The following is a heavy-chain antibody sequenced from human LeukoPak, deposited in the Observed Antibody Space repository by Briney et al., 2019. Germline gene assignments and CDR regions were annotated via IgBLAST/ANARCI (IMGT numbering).Heavy chain of an antibody. D-gene: IGHD3-10*01. CDR2: ISAYNGNT. CDR1: GYTFTSYG. Sequence: ASVKVSCKASGYTFTSYGISWVQQAPGQGLEWMGWISAYNGNTNYAQKLQGRVTMTTDTSTSTAYMELRSLRSDDTAVYYCARAKMVFNWFDPWGQGTLVTVSS. CDR3: ARAKMVFNWFDP. V-gene: IGHV1-18*01. J-gene: IGHJ5*02.